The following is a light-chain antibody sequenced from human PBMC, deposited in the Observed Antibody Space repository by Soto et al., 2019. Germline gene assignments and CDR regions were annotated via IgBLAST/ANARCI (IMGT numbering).Light chain of an antibody. CDR3: QQYATSPLA. J-gene: IGKJ4*01. Sequence: VMRLSPDTLSVSPGDRATLSCRASRSIGHNYLAWYQQKRGQPPRLLTYATSTRATGIPDRFSGSGSVTNFTLTISRLQPEDFAVYFCQQYATSPLAFGGGTKVDIK. CDR1: RSIGHNY. CDR2: ATS. V-gene: IGKV3-20*01.